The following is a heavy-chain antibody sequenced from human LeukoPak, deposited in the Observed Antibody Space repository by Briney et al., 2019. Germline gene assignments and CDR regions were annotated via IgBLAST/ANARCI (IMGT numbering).Heavy chain of an antibody. V-gene: IGHV3-7*03. J-gene: IGHJ4*02. Sequence: GGSLRLSCAASGFTFSSYWMSWVRQAPGKGLEWVANIKQDGSEKYYVDSVKGRFTISRDNAKNSLYLQMNSLRAEDTALYYCAKAECSGGSRYLFDYWGQGTLVTVSS. CDR3: AKAECSGGSRYLFDY. D-gene: IGHD2-15*01. CDR2: IKQDGSEK. CDR1: GFTFSSYW.